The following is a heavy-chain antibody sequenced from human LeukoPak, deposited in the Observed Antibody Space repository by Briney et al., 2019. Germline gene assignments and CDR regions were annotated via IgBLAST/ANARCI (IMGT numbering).Heavy chain of an antibody. D-gene: IGHD7-27*01. CDR1: GGSFSGYY. CDR3: ARDNWGSRMVNY. Sequence: SETLSLTCAVYGGSFSGYYWSWIRQPPGKGLEWIGEINHSGSTNYNPSLKSRVTISVDTSKNQFSLKLSSVTAADTAVYYCARDNWGSRMVNYWGQGTLVTVSS. V-gene: IGHV4-34*01. J-gene: IGHJ4*02. CDR2: INHSGST.